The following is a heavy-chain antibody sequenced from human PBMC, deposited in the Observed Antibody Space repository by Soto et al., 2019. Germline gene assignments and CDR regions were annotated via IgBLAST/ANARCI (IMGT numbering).Heavy chain of an antibody. CDR2: IIPIFGTA. Sequence: QVQLVQSGAEVKKPGSSVKVSCKASGGTFSSYSINWVRQAPGQGLEWMGEIIPIFGTANYAQKFQGRVTITTDESPSTVYLELSSLRSEDTAVYYCARDGGRHSGGIDYWGQGTLVTVSS. D-gene: IGHD1-26*01. CDR1: GGTFSSYS. V-gene: IGHV1-69*01. CDR3: ARDGGRHSGGIDY. J-gene: IGHJ4*02.